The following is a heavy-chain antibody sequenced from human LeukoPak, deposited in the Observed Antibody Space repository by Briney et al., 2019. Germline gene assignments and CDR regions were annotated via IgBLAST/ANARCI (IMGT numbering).Heavy chain of an antibody. J-gene: IGHJ6*03. CDR2: IIPIFGTA. D-gene: IGHD1-26*01. CDR3: ARYSGKDYYMDV. Sequence: SVKVCCKASGGTFSSYAISWVRQAPGQGLEWMGGIIPIFGTANYAQKFQGRVTITADESTSTAYMELSSLRSEDTAVYYCARYSGKDYYMDVWGKGTTVTVSS. CDR1: GGTFSSYA. V-gene: IGHV1-69*01.